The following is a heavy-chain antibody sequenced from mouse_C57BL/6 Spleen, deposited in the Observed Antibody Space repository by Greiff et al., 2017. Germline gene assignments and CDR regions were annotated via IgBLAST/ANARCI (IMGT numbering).Heavy chain of an antibody. Sequence: QVQLQQSGPELVKPGASVKISCKASGYAFSSSWMNWVKQRPGKGLEWIGRIYPGDGDTNYNGKFKGKATLTADKSSSTAYMQLSSLTSEYSAVYFCGAAYYDAMDYWGQGTSVTVSS. CDR3: GAAYYDAMDY. D-gene: IGHD2-10*01. CDR2: IYPGDGDT. CDR1: GYAFSSSW. V-gene: IGHV1-82*01. J-gene: IGHJ4*01.